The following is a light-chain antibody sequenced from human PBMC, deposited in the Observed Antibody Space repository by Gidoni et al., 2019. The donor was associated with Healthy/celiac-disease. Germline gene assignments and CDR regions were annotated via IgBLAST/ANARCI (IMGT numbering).Light chain of an antibody. J-gene: IGKJ2*01. CDR1: QSVSSN. CDR3: QQYNNWPPRYT. CDR2: GAS. Sequence: EIVMTQSPATLSVSPGERATLSCRASQSVSSNLDWYQQKPGQAPRLLIYGASTRATGIPARFSGSGSGTEFTFTISSLQSEDLAVYYCQQYNNWPPRYTFGQGTKLEIK. V-gene: IGKV3-15*01.